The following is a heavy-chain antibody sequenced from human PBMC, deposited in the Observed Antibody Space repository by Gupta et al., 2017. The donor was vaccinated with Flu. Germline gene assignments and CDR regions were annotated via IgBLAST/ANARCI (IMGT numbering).Heavy chain of an antibody. CDR3: ARGYCSGGSCTGFDY. Sequence: APGQGLEWMGWISAYNGNTNYAQKLQGRVTMTTDTSTSTAYMELRSLRSDDTAVYYCARGYCSGGSCTGFDYWGQGTLVTVSS. V-gene: IGHV1-18*01. CDR2: ISAYNGNT. D-gene: IGHD2-15*01. J-gene: IGHJ4*02.